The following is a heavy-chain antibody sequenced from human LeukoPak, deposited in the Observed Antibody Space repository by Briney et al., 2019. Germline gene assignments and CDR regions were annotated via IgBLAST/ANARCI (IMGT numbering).Heavy chain of an antibody. V-gene: IGHV3-23*01. CDR3: AKVGFGRYYYDSSGYYY. CDR1: GFTFISYA. CDR2: IIGSGGST. D-gene: IGHD3-22*01. J-gene: IGHJ4*02. Sequence: GWSLLLSCSASGFTFISYAMSWVRQAPGKGLEWVSAIIGSGGSTYYADSVKGRFTISRDNSKNTLYLQMNSLRAEDTAVYYCAKVGFGRYYYDSSGYYYWGQGTLVTVSS.